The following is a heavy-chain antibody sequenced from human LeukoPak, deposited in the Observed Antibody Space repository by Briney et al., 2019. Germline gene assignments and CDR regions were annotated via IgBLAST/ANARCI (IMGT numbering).Heavy chain of an antibody. D-gene: IGHD4-11*01. CDR3: ARPFASFQDDYRQAYYYYGMDV. V-gene: IGHV4-39*07. CDR2: IYYSGST. J-gene: IGHJ6*02. CDR1: GGSISSSSYY. Sequence: SETLSLTCTVSGGSISSSSYYWGWIRQPPGKGLEGLGSIYYSGSTYYNPSLKSRVTLSVDTSKNQFSPKLSSVTAADTAVYCCARPFASFQDDYRQAYYYYGMDVWGQGTTVTVSS.